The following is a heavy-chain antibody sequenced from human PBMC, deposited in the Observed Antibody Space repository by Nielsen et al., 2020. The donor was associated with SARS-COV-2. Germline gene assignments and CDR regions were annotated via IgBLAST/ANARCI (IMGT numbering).Heavy chain of an antibody. D-gene: IGHD6-19*01. Sequence: GESLKISCAASGFTFSSYAMHWVRQAPGKGLEYVSGISSNGGSTYYANPVKGRFTISRDNSKNTLYLQMGSLRAEDMAVYYCATSRGQWLAPHYFDYWGQGTLVTVSS. V-gene: IGHV3-64*01. CDR3: ATSRGQWLAPHYFDY. CDR1: GFTFSSYA. CDR2: ISSNGGST. J-gene: IGHJ4*02.